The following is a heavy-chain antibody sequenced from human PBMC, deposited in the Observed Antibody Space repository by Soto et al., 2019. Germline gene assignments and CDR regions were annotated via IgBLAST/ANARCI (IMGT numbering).Heavy chain of an antibody. Sequence: QVQLVESGGGVVQPGRSLRLSCAASGFTFSSYGMHWVRQAPGKGLEWVAVIWYDGSNKYYADSVKGRFTISRDNSKNTLYLQMNRLSAEDTAVYYCAGDRKVPQLGHCYYGMDVWGQGTTVTVSS. CDR3: AGDRKVPQLGHCYYGMDV. D-gene: IGHD6-13*01. J-gene: IGHJ6*02. V-gene: IGHV3-33*01. CDR1: GFTFSSYG. CDR2: IWYDGSNK.